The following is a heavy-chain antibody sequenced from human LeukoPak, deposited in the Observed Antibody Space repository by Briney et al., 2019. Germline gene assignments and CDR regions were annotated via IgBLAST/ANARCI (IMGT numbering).Heavy chain of an antibody. CDR3: AREKDQIVGARD. CDR2: INTNTGNP. V-gene: IGHV7-4-1*02. Sequence: GASVTVSCMASGYTFTSYAMNWVRQAPGQGLEWVGCINTNTGNPTYAPGFTARFVFPLDPSVSKAYLQISSLKAEDTAVDYCAREKDQIVGARDWGQGTLVTVSS. J-gene: IGHJ4*02. CDR1: GYTFTSYA. D-gene: IGHD1-26*01.